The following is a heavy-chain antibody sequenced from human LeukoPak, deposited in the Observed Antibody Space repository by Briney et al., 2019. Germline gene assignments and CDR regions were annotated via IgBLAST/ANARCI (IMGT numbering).Heavy chain of an antibody. D-gene: IGHD1-26*01. CDR1: GGSISSYY. CDR3: ARENSGSYREFDY. Sequence: SETLSLTCTVSGGSISSYYWIWIRQPAGKGLEWIGRIYTSGSTNYNASLKSRVSMSVDTSKNQFSLKPSSVPAADTAVFYCARENSGSYREFDYWGQGTLVTVSS. J-gene: IGHJ4*02. V-gene: IGHV4-4*07. CDR2: IYTSGST.